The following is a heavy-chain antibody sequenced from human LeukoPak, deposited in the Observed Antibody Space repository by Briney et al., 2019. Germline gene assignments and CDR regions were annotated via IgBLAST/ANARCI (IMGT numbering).Heavy chain of an antibody. Sequence: PGGSLRLSCAASGFTVSSNYMSWVRQAPGKGLEWVSVISGSGGSTYYADSVKGRFTISRDNSKNTLYLQMNSLRAEDTAVYYCARNLRYYDSSGYYSDAFDIWGQGTMVTVSS. CDR1: GFTVSSNY. V-gene: IGHV3-53*01. CDR2: ISGSGGST. CDR3: ARNLRYYDSSGYYSDAFDI. D-gene: IGHD3-22*01. J-gene: IGHJ3*02.